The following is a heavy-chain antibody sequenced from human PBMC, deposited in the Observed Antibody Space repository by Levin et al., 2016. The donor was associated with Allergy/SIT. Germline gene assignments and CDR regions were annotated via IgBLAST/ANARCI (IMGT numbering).Heavy chain of an antibody. Sequence: SETLSLTCTVSGGSISSGSYYWSWIRQPAGKGLEWIGRIYTSGSTNYNPSLKSRVTISVDTSKNQFSLKLSSVTAADTAVYYCARDHSHLRWLGAWGQGTLVTVSS. D-gene: IGHD2-21*01. CDR3: ARDHSHLRWLGA. CDR2: IYTSGST. CDR1: GGSISSGSYY. V-gene: IGHV4-61*02. J-gene: IGHJ5*02.